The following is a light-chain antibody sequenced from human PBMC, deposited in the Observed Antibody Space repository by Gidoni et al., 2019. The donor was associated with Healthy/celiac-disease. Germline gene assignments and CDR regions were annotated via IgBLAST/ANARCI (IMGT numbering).Light chain of an antibody. J-gene: IGKJ2*04. Sequence: DIQMPQSPSTLSASVGDRVTITCRASQSISSWLAWYQQKPGKAPKLLIYKASSLESGVPSRFSGSGSGTEFTLTISSLQPDDFATYYCQQYKSYPCSFGQGTKLEIK. CDR1: QSISSW. CDR2: KAS. CDR3: QQYKSYPCS. V-gene: IGKV1-5*03.